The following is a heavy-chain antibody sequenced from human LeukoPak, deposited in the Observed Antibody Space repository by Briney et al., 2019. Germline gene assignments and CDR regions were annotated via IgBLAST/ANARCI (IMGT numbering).Heavy chain of an antibody. CDR1: GFMFSNYA. V-gene: IGHV3-23*01. Sequence: GGSLRLSCAASGFMFSNYAMSWVRQAPGRGLEWVSAIKTSAGDTYYADSVKGRFTISRDNSKSTVYLQMNSLRAEDTALYYCAKGQMATILGFDSWGQGALVTVS. D-gene: IGHD5-24*01. CDR2: IKTSAGDT. J-gene: IGHJ4*02. CDR3: AKGQMATILGFDS.